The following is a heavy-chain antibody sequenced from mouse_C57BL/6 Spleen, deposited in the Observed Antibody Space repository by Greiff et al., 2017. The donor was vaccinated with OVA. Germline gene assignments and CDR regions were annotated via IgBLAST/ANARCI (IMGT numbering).Heavy chain of an antibody. CDR1: GYSITSGYY. J-gene: IGHJ2*01. CDR3: ARIIYYGNVNYFDY. V-gene: IGHV3-6*01. CDR2: ISYDGSN. Sequence: EVQLQQSGPGLVKPSQSLSLTCSVTGYSITSGYYWYWIRQFPGNKLEWMGYISYDGSNNYNPSLKNRISITRDTSKNQLFLKLNSVTTEDTATYYCARIIYYGNVNYFDYWGQGTTLTVSS. D-gene: IGHD2-1*01.